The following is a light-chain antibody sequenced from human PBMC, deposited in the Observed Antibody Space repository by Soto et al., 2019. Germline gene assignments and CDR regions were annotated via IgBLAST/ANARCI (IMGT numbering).Light chain of an antibody. CDR3: QQYHDWPFT. CDR2: GAS. CDR1: QSVTSN. Sequence: ETVMTQSPATLSGSPGERVTLSCRASQSVTSNLAWYQQKPGQAPRLLIYGASTRATGVPARFSGSGSGTDFTLTFTSLQSEDSAVYYCQQYHDWPFTFGPGTKVDIK. J-gene: IGKJ3*01. V-gene: IGKV3-15*01.